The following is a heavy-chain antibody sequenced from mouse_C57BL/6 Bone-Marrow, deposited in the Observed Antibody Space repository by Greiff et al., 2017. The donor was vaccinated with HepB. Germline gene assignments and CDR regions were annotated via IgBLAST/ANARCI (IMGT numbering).Heavy chain of an antibody. D-gene: IGHD1-1*01. V-gene: IGHV1-72*01. CDR2: IDPNSGGT. CDR1: GYTFTSYW. CDR3: ARRGLITTVVATDAMDY. J-gene: IGHJ4*01. Sequence: QQSCKASGYTFTSYWMHWVKQRPGRGLEWIGRIDPNSGGTKYNEKFKSKATLTVDKPSSTAYMQLSSLTSEDSAVYYCARRGLITTVVATDAMDYWGQGTSVTVSS.